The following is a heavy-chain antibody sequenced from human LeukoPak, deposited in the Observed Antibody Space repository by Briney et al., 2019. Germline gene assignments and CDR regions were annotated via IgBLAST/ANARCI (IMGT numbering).Heavy chain of an antibody. CDR1: GFTFSDHY. D-gene: IGHD4-17*01. Sequence: GSLRLSCATSGFTFSDHYMDWVPQAPGKGLEWVARTRTKAKDYTTEYAASVKGRFTVSRDESMHSLYLQMNSLKTEDTAVYYCARGPTVTFNYHYGMDVWGQGTTVTVSS. V-gene: IGHV3-72*01. CDR3: ARGPTVTFNYHYGMDV. CDR2: TRTKAKDYTT. J-gene: IGHJ6*02.